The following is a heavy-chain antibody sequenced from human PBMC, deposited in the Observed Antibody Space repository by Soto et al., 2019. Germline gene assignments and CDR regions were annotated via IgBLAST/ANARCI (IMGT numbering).Heavy chain of an antibody. V-gene: IGHV1-46*01. J-gene: IGHJ5*02. D-gene: IGHD3-10*01. Sequence: QVQLVQSGTEVKKPGASVKVSCKASGYTFTSYFMHWVRQAPGQGLEWMGMINPSGSTTYAQKLSGRVTGTRDTSTSTVYMRLSSVRSVDTGVYYCARDGVYYGWGTGWFDPWGQGTLVTVSS. CDR1: GYTFTSYF. CDR2: INPSGST. CDR3: ARDGVYYGWGTGWFDP.